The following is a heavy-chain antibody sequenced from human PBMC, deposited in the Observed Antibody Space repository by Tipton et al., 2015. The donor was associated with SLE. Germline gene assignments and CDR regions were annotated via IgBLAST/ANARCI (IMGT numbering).Heavy chain of an antibody. CDR3: ARPAEAYSWDAFDI. D-gene: IGHD2-21*01. V-gene: IGHV4-39*01. CDR1: GGSIGGSSYY. J-gene: IGHJ3*02. Sequence: TLSLTCAVSGGSIGGSSYYWGWIRQPPGKGLEWIGESHHSGTTHYHPSFRGRVTISVDTSKNQISLRLKSVTAADTAVYYCARPAEAYSWDAFDIWGQGTMIAVSS. CDR2: SHHSGTT.